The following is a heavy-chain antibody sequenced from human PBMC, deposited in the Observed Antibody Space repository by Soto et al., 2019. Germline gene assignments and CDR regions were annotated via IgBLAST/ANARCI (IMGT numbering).Heavy chain of an antibody. CDR1: GDSFTDYH. D-gene: IGHD2-8*01. CDR3: ARGDSTDCSNGVCSFFYNHDMDV. J-gene: IGHJ6*02. CDR2: INPKSGGT. Sequence: ASVKVSCKASGDSFTDYHIHWVRQAPGQGLEWLGRINPKSGGTSTAQKFQGWVTMTTDTSISTASMELTRLTSDDTAIYYCARGDSTDCSNGVCSFFYNHDMDVWGQGTTVTVSS. V-gene: IGHV1-2*04.